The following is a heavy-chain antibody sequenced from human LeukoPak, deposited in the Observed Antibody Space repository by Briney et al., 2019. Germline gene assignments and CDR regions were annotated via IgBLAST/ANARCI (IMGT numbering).Heavy chain of an antibody. J-gene: IGHJ6*03. CDR1: EFSVGSNY. V-gene: IGHV3-66*03. CDR2: IYNCGST. Sequence: PGGSLRLSCAASEFSVGSNYMTWVRQAPATGLEWVSLIYNCGSTYYADSVNGRFTISRDNAKNTLYLQMNSLRAEDTAVYYCAKGYGWEASYYYYYMDVWGKGTTVTISS. D-gene: IGHD1-26*01. CDR3: AKGYGWEASYYYYYMDV.